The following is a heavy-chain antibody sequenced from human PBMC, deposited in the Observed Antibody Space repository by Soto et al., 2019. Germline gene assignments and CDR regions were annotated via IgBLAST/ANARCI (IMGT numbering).Heavy chain of an antibody. D-gene: IGHD2-21*01. CDR1: GGSISSGDYY. CDR3: ARDSGFTAYNWFDP. Sequence: PSETLSLTCTVSGGSISSGDYYWSWIRQPPGKGLEWIGYIYYSGSTYYNPSLKSRVTISVDTSKNQFSLKLSSVTAADTAVYYCARDSGFTAYNWFDPWGQGTLVTVS. V-gene: IGHV4-30-4*01. CDR2: IYYSGST. J-gene: IGHJ5*02.